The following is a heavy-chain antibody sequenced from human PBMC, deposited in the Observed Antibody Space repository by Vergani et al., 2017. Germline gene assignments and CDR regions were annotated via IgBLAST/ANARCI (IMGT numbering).Heavy chain of an antibody. V-gene: IGHV4-4*03. CDR3: ARDGGEYDKDALDV. Sequence: QVQLQESGPGLVKPPGTLSLTCAVSGGSISSSNWWSWVRQPPGRGLEWIGEIYHSGSTNYNPSLKSRVTISVDASKKQFSLKLTSVTAADTAVYYCARDGGEYDKDALDVWGQGTKVTVTS. CDR1: GGSISSSNW. CDR2: IYHSGST. D-gene: IGHD2-21*01. J-gene: IGHJ3*01.